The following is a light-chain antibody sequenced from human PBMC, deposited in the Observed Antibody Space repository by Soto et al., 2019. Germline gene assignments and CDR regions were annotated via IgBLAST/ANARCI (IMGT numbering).Light chain of an antibody. Sequence: EIAMTQSPATLSVSPGQRATLSCRASQNVNSNLAWYQQKPGHAPSLLMYNVSTRATGFPARFSGSGSGTEFTLTISSLQSEDSAIYYCQQYNTLNTFGQGTRLEIK. CDR1: QNVNSN. V-gene: IGKV3-15*01. CDR2: NVS. CDR3: QQYNTLNT. J-gene: IGKJ5*01.